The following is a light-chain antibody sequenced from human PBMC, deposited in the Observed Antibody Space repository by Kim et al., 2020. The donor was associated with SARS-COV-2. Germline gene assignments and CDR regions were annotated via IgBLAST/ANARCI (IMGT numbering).Light chain of an antibody. CDR1: NSDIGGYNY. CDR3: SSYTRSKTWL. V-gene: IGLV2-14*03. J-gene: IGLJ3*02. CDR2: DVT. Sequence: GQSVTLPCTETNSDIGGYNYVSWDQHHPGKAPKLLIYDVTKRPSGVSNRFSGSKSGSTASLTISEPQAEDEADYYRSSYTRSKTWLFGGGTQLTVL.